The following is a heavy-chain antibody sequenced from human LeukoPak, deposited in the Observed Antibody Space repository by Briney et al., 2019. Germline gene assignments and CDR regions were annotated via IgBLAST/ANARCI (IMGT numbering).Heavy chain of an antibody. V-gene: IGHV3-23*01. J-gene: IGHJ6*02. CDR2: ISGSGGST. CDR3: AKDDIVVVVAATYYHYYGMDV. D-gene: IGHD2-15*01. CDR1: GFTFSSYA. Sequence: PGGSLRLSCAASGFTFSSYAMSWVRQAPGKGLEWVSAISGSGGSTYYADSVKGRFTISRDNSKNTLYLQMNSLRAEDTAVYYCAKDDIVVVVAATYYHYYGMDVWGQGTTVTVSS.